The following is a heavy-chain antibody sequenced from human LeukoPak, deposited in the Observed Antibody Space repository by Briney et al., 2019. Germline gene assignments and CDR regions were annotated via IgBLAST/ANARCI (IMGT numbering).Heavy chain of an antibody. D-gene: IGHD2-2*01. V-gene: IGHV4-59*01. J-gene: IGHJ4*02. CDR2: IYYSGST. CDR3: ARVRKDCSSTSCYQTFDY. CDR1: DGSISSYY. Sequence: SETLSLTCTVSDGSISSYYWSWIRQPPGKGLEWIGYIYYSGSTNYNPSLKSRVTISVDTSKNQFSLKLSSVTAADTAVYYCARVRKDCSSTSCYQTFDYWGQGTLVTVSS.